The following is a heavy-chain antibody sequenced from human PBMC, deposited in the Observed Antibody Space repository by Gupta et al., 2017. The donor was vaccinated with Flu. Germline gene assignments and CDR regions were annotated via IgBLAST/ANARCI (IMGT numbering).Heavy chain of an antibody. CDR2: IYYNGVT. CDR3: ARYDSREIDGFDI. Sequence: QGQLQESGPGLVKPSETLSLTCTVSGASMNNYFWSWIRQPPGKGLEWIGHIYYNGVTNYNPSLESRVTISIDTSKNQFSLNLNSVTAADTAVYYCARYDSREIDGFDIWGQGTMVTVSS. V-gene: IGHV4-59*01. D-gene: IGHD3-22*01. J-gene: IGHJ3*02. CDR1: GASMNNYF.